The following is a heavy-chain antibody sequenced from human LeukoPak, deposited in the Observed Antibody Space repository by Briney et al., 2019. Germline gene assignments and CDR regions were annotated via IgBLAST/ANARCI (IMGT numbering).Heavy chain of an antibody. CDR1: GYTFTGYY. CDR2: INPNSGGT. Sequence: ASVKVSCKASGYTFTGYYMHWVRQAPGQGLEWMGWINPNSGGTNYAQKFQGRVTMTRDTSISTAYMELRSLRSDDTAVYYCAREPWSGYYCDYWGQGTLVTVSS. D-gene: IGHD3-3*01. V-gene: IGHV1-2*02. J-gene: IGHJ4*02. CDR3: AREPWSGYYCDY.